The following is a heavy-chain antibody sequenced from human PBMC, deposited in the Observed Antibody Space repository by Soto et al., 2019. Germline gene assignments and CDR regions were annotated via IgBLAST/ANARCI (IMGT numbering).Heavy chain of an antibody. CDR3: AKAREVTLVRISLAQ. V-gene: IGHV3-30*07. D-gene: IGHD3-10*01. CDR1: EFSFSSYA. CDR2: ISFDGNII. J-gene: IGHJ4*02. Sequence: GGSLRLSCAASEFSFSSYAMHWIRQAPGKGLEWVAVISFDGNIIQYADSVKGRFIISRDNSKNTLYLQMNSLRAEDTAIYYCAKAREVTLVRISLAQWGQGTLVTVSS.